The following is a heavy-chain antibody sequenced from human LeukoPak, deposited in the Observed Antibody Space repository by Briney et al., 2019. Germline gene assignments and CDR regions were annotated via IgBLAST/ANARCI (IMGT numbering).Heavy chain of an antibody. CDR2: IYSGGST. J-gene: IGHJ4*02. CDR3: ASTLYGDYGYYFDY. Sequence: GGSLRLSCAASGFTVSSNYMSWVRQAPGKGLEWVSVIYSGGSTYYADSVKGRFTISRDNSKNTLYLQMNSLRAEDTAVYYCASTLYGDYGYYFDYWGQGTLVTVSS. V-gene: IGHV3-66*01. CDR1: GFTVSSNY. D-gene: IGHD4-17*01.